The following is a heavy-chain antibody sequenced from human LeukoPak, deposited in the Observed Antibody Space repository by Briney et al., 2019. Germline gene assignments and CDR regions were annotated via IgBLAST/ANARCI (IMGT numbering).Heavy chain of an antibody. Sequence: PGGSLRLSCAASGFTFSSYSMNWVRQAPGKGLEWVSYINSGSSYMYYPDSVKGRFAISRDNAKNSLYLQMDSLRDEDTAVYYCAREDDDWGPNTFDVWGQGTVVTVSS. D-gene: IGHD7-27*01. V-gene: IGHV3-48*02. CDR2: INSGSSYM. CDR1: GFTFSSYS. J-gene: IGHJ3*01. CDR3: AREDDDWGPNTFDV.